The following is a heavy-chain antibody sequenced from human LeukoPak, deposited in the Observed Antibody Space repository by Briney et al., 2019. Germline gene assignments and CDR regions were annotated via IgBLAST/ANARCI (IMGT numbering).Heavy chain of an antibody. CDR2: INWNGGNT. CDR1: GFTFSSYA. V-gene: IGHV3-20*04. D-gene: IGHD6-19*01. Sequence: PGGSLRLSCAASGFTFSSYAMSWVRQAPGKGLEWVSGINWNGGNTGYSDSVKGRFTISRDNAKNSLYLQMDSLRAEDTALYYCGRDLSGWYGPDYWGQGTLVTVSS. CDR3: GRDLSGWYGPDY. J-gene: IGHJ4*02.